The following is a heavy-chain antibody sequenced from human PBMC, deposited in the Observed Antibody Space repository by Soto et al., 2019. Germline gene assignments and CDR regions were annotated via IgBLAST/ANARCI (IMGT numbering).Heavy chain of an antibody. CDR3: ARYGSSGLVDY. V-gene: IGHV4-34*01. CDR2: INHSGST. CDR1: GGSFSGYY. J-gene: IGHJ4*02. D-gene: IGHD3-22*01. Sequence: SETLSLTCAVYGGSFSGYYWTWIRQPPGKGLEWIGEINHSGSTNYNPSLKSRVTISVDTSKNQFSLKLSSVTAADTAVYYCARYGSSGLVDYRGQGTLVTVS.